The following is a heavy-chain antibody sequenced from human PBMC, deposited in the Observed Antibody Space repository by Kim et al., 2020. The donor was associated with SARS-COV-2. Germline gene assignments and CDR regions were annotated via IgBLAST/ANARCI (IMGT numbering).Heavy chain of an antibody. J-gene: IGHJ4*02. D-gene: IGHD3-22*01. V-gene: IGHV5-51*01. CDR1: GYSFTNYW. CDR2: IYPGDSDS. Sequence: GESLKISCKGSGYSFTNYWIGWVRQMPGKGLEWMGVIYPGDSDSKYSPSFEGQVSISADKSISTAYLQWSSLKASDSAMYYCARGGDSSGYWGASLFDHWGQGTLVTVSS. CDR3: ARGGDSSGYWGASLFDH.